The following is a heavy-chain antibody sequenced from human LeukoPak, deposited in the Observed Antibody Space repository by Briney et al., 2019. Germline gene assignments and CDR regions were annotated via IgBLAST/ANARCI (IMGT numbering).Heavy chain of an antibody. D-gene: IGHD1-26*01. Sequence: SETLSLTCTVSGGSISSYYWSWIRQPPGKGLEWVWYIYYSGSTNYNPSLKSRATISVDTSKKQFSLKLSSVTAADTAVYYCARRSLVRTVGYYYGMDVWGQGTTVTVSS. V-gene: IGHV4-59*08. CDR1: GGSISSYY. CDR2: IYYSGST. CDR3: ARRSLVRTVGYYYGMDV. J-gene: IGHJ6*02.